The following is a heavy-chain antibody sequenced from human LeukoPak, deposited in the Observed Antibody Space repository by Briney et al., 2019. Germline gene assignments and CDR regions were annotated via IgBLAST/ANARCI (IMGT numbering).Heavy chain of an antibody. J-gene: IGHJ3*02. V-gene: IGHV4-34*01. CDR2: INHSGST. Sequence: PSETLSLTCAVYGGSFSGYYWSWIRQPPGKGLGWIGEINHSGSTNYNPSLKSRVTISVDTSKNQFSLKLSSVTAADTAVYYCAAPSPFYDYSAFDIWGQGTMVTVSS. CDR1: GGSFSGYY. D-gene: IGHD3-16*01. CDR3: AAPSPFYDYSAFDI.